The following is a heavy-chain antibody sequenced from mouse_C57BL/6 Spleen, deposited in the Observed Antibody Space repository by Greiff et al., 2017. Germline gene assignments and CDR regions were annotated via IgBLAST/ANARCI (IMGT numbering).Heavy chain of an antibody. Sequence: QVQLQQPGAELVKPGASVKMSCKASGYTFTSYWITWVKQRPGQGLEWIGDIYPGSGSTNSNEKFKSKATLTVDTSSSTAYMQLSSLTSEDSSVYYCARKGAYDGYYNFDYWGQGTTLTVSS. V-gene: IGHV1-55*01. J-gene: IGHJ2*01. CDR3: ARKGAYDGYYNFDY. D-gene: IGHD2-3*01. CDR2: IYPGSGST. CDR1: GYTFTSYW.